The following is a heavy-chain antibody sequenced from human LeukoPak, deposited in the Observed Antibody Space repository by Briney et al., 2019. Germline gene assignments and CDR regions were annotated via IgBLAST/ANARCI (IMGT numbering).Heavy chain of an antibody. J-gene: IGHJ4*02. D-gene: IGHD2/OR15-2a*01. CDR2: ISASGGRT. CDR1: ALTFSSYA. V-gene: IGHV3-23*01. Sequence: GGSLRLSCAASALTFSSYAMGWVRQAPGKGLEWVSTISASGGRTHYADSLKGRFTISRDNSKNTLHLQMNSLKAEDTAVYYCAKEVLSDSRFDYWGQGTLVTVSS. CDR3: AKEVLSDSRFDY.